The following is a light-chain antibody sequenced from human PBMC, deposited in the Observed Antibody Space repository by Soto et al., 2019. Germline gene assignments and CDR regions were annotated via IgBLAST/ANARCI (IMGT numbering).Light chain of an antibody. CDR1: QSISSW. CDR2: KAS. CDR3: QQYNSYSTT. J-gene: IGKJ1*01. V-gene: IGKV1-5*03. Sequence: DIQMTQSPSTLSASVGDRVTITCRASQSISSWLAWYQQKPGKAPKLLIYKASSLESVVPSRFSGSGSGTEFTLTISSLQPDDFATYYCQQYNSYSTTFGQGTKVEIK.